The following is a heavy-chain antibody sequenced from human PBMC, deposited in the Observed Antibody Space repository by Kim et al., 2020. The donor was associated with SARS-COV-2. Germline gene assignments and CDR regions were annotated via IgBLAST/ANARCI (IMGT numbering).Heavy chain of an antibody. Sequence: GGSLRLSCAASGFTFSSNAVSWARQAPGKGPEWVSVTYGGDTTYYADSVKGRFTISRDISKNTLYLQMNSLRAEDTAVYYCVKDVDYWGQGTLVTVSS. CDR3: VKDVDY. J-gene: IGHJ4*02. CDR2: TYGGDTT. V-gene: IGHV3-23*03. CDR1: GFTFSSNA.